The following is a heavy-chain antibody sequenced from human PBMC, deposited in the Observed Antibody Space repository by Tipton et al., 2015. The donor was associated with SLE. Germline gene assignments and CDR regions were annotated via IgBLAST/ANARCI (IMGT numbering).Heavy chain of an antibody. CDR3: ARVRIQLWLGAFDY. D-gene: IGHD5-18*01. J-gene: IGHJ4*02. CDR1: GFTFSSYE. Sequence: SLRLSCAASGFTFSSYEMNWVRQAPGKGLEWVSYISSSGSTIYYADSVKGRFTISRDNAKNSLYLQMNSLRAEDTAVYYCARVRIQLWLGAFDYWGQGTLVTVSS. V-gene: IGHV3-48*03. CDR2: ISSSGSTI.